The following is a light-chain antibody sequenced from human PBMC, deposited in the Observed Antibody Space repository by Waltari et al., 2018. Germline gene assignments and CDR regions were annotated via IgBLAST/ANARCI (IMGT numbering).Light chain of an antibody. Sequence: DIQMTQSPSTLSASVGDRGPITCRASQSISSWLAWYQQKPGKAPNLLIYKASSLNSGVPSRFSGSGSGTEFTLTISSLQPDDFATYYCQQYNGYSGTFGQGTKLEIK. J-gene: IGKJ2*01. CDR2: KAS. V-gene: IGKV1-5*03. CDR1: QSISSW. CDR3: QQYNGYSGT.